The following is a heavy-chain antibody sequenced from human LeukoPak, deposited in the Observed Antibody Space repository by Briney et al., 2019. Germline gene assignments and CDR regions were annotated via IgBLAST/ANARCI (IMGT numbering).Heavy chain of an antibody. D-gene: IGHD5-24*01. CDR2: ISHGGGKE. CDR1: GFPFHDHD. J-gene: IGHJ4*02. Sequence: GGSLRLSCAASGFPFHDHDMYWVRQTPGKGLEWLALISHGGGKEHYAESVKGRFTISRDNSRNTVYLQMSSLRSDDTAIYYCAKTLDGFWPQFDFWGQGTLLTVSS. V-gene: IGHV3-30*18. CDR3: AKTLDGFWPQFDF.